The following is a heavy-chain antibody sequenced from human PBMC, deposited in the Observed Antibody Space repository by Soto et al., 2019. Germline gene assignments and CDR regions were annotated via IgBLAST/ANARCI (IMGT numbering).Heavy chain of an antibody. CDR2: INHTGSS. V-gene: IGHV4-34*01. CDR1: GGSFSGYY. Sequence: QVQLQQWGAGLLKPSETLSLTCAVYGGSFSGYYWSWIRQPPGKGLEWIGEINHTGSSNYNPSLKSRVTISVDTSKNQFSLNLNSVTAADTAVYYCAKVLGTIDPCGQGTLVTVSS. D-gene: IGHD1-1*01. CDR3: AKVLGTIDP. J-gene: IGHJ5*02.